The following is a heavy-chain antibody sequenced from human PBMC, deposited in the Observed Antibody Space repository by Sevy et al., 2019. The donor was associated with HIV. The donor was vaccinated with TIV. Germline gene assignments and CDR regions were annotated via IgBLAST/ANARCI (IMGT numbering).Heavy chain of an antibody. CDR2: INGGGRSI. Sequence: GGSLRLSCAASGFTFSSYSMYWVRQAPGKGLEWVSYINGGGRSIYYADSVKGRFTISRDNAKNSLYLQMNSLRDEDTAVYYCTRDYKGDELAIDYWGQGTLVTVSS. D-gene: IGHD3-10*01. CDR1: GFTFSSYS. V-gene: IGHV3-48*02. CDR3: TRDYKGDELAIDY. J-gene: IGHJ4*02.